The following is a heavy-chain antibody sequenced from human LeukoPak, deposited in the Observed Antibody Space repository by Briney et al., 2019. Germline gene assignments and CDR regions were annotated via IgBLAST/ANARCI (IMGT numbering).Heavy chain of an antibody. D-gene: IGHD5-18*01. CDR2: IGGNGRSQ. Sequence: PPGGSLRLSCAASGFTFSSYGMHWVRQAPGKGLEWVAVIGGNGRSQYYTDSVKGRFTVSRDNSRNMLYLQMNSLRPENTALYFCAKEYSHDNWFFDYWGQGTLVTASS. V-gene: IGHV3-30*02. CDR3: AKEYSHDNWFFDY. CDR1: GFTFSSYG. J-gene: IGHJ4*02.